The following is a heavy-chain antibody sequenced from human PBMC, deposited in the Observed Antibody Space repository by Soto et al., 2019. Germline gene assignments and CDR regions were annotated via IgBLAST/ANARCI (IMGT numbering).Heavy chain of an antibody. Sequence: GGSLRLSCAASGFTFGDYAMSWVRQAPGKGLEWVGFIRSKAYGGTAEYAASVKGRFTISRGDSKSIAYLQMNSLKTEDTAMYFCTRDQPITPWGQGTMVTVSS. CDR1: GFTFGDYA. D-gene: IGHD3-10*01. CDR2: IRSKAYGGTA. V-gene: IGHV3-49*04. CDR3: TRDQPITP. J-gene: IGHJ3*01.